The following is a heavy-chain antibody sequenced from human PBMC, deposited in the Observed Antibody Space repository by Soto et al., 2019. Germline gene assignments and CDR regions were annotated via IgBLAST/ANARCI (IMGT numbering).Heavy chain of an antibody. CDR3: ATTPGGGGY. V-gene: IGHV3-53*01. CDR1: GFTVSNNY. Sequence: EVQLVESGGGLIQPGGSLRLSCAVSGFTVSNNYMSWVRQAPGKGLEGVSVIYSGGYTAYGDSVKGRFTISRDNSKNTPSLKMKSLGAEATALFYCATTPGGGGYWGQGTLVTVSS. D-gene: IGHD3-10*01. J-gene: IGHJ4*02. CDR2: IYSGGYT.